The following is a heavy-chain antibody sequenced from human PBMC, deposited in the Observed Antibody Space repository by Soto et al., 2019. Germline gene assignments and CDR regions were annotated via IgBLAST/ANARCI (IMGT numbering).Heavy chain of an antibody. J-gene: IGHJ6*02. CDR3: ARVSGSRTPFRSYYYYYGMDV. D-gene: IGHD5-12*01. V-gene: IGHV1-69*13. CDR1: GGTFSSYA. Sequence: ASVKVSCKASGGTFSSYAISWVRQAPGQGLEWMGGIIPIFGTANYAQKFQGRVTITADESTSTAYMELSSLRSEDTAVYYCARVSGSRTPFRSYYYYYGMDVWGQGTTVTVSS. CDR2: IIPIFGTA.